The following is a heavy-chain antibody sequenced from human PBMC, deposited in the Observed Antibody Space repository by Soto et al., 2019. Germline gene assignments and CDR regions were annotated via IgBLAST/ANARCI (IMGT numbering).Heavy chain of an antibody. CDR2: IYSGGST. CDR3: ARGRGERCSPEYFQH. D-gene: IGHD3-10*01. Sequence: EVQLVESGGGLIQPGGSLRLSCAASGFTVSSNYMSWVRQAPGKGLEWVSVIYSGGSTYYADSVKGRFTSSRDNTKNTLYLQMNSGGAADTAVYYCARGRGERCSPEYFQHWGQGTLVTVSS. CDR1: GFTVSSNY. V-gene: IGHV3-53*01. J-gene: IGHJ1*01.